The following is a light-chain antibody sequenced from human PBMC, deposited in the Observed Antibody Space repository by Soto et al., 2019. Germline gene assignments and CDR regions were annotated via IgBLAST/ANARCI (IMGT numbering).Light chain of an antibody. CDR3: QAYDYSLTASV. CDR2: GNR. Sequence: QAVVTQPPSVSGAPGQRVTISCTGNSSNLGAGYDVHWYQQLPGAVPKLVIFGNRNRPSGVPKRFSGSKSGTSASLAITGLQAEDEADYYCQAYDYSLTASVFGGGTKLTVL. J-gene: IGLJ3*02. CDR1: SSNLGAGYD. V-gene: IGLV1-40*01.